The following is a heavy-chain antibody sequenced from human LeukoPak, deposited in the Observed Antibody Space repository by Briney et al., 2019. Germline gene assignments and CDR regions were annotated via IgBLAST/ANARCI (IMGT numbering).Heavy chain of an antibody. CDR2: INHDATEK. V-gene: IGHV3-7*01. CDR3: ARVRSAAAGPLDY. D-gene: IGHD6-13*01. J-gene: IGHJ4*02. Sequence: GGSLRLSFVASGFSFDSYWMNWVREAPGKGLEWMANINHDATEKYYVDSVKGRFTISRDNAKKSLYLQMNRLRADDTAVYHCARVRSAAAGPLDYWGQGTLVTVSS. CDR1: GFSFDSYW.